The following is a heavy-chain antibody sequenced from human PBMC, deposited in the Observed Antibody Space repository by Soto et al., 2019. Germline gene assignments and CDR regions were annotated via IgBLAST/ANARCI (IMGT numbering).Heavy chain of an antibody. CDR1: GASISGYH. V-gene: IGHV4-59*08. D-gene: IGHD3-9*01. CDR2: ISYSGAT. J-gene: IGHJ4*02. CDR3: ARGFAIDWYTYYFDY. Sequence: ETLSLTCTVSGASISGYHWSWIRQPPGKGLECLGYISYSGATNYNPSLKSRVTMSIDTSKNQFSLQLNSVTAADTAVYYCARGFAIDWYTYYFDYWGQGPLVTVSS.